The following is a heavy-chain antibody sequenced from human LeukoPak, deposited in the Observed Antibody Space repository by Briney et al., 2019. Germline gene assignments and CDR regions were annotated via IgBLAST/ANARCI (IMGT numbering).Heavy chain of an antibody. CDR1: GFTFNSYG. V-gene: IGHV3-30*02. D-gene: IGHD5-18*01. CDR2: IRYDGNNK. J-gene: IGHJ4*02. CDR3: ARDLRHSHSGFDY. Sequence: GGSLRLSSAACGFTFNSYGMHWVRQAPGKGLEWLAFIRYDGNNKNYADSVKGRFTISRDNAQNSLYLQMNSLRAEDTAVYYCARDLRHSHSGFDYWRQGTLVTVSS.